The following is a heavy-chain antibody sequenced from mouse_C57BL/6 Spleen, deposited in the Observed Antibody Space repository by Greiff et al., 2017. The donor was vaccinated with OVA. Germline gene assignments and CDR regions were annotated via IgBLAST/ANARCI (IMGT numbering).Heavy chain of an antibody. CDR2: INPSSGYT. Sequence: VKLVESGAELARPGASVKMSCKASGYTFTSYTMHWVKQRPGQGLEWIGYINPSSGYTKYNQKFKDKATLTADKSSSTAYMQLSSLTSEDSAVYYCARYRYYAMDYWGQGTSVTVSS. CDR1: GYTFTSYT. J-gene: IGHJ4*01. CDR3: ARYRYYAMDY. V-gene: IGHV1-4*01.